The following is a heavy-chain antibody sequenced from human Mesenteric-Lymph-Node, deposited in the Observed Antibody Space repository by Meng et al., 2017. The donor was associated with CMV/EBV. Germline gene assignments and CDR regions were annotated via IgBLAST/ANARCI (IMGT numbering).Heavy chain of an antibody. J-gene: IGHJ4*02. Sequence: YTFTSYGSSWVRQAPGQGLEWMGWISAYNGNTNYAQKLQGRVTMTTDTSTTTAYMELRSLRSDDTAVYYCARDSPRFVVVPAANDYWGQGTLVTVSS. CDR2: ISAYNGNT. V-gene: IGHV1-18*01. D-gene: IGHD2-2*01. CDR1: YTFTSYG. CDR3: ARDSPRFVVVPAANDY.